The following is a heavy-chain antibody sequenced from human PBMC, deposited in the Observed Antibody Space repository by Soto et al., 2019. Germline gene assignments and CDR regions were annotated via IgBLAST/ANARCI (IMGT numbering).Heavy chain of an antibody. CDR1: GGSISSYY. Sequence: SETLSLTCTVSGGSISSYYWSWIRQPPGKGLEWIGYIYYSGSTNYNPSLKSRVTISVDTSKNQFSLKLSSVTAADTAVYYCAALRHYVWGSANSFDPWGQGTLVTVSS. V-gene: IGHV4-59*01. J-gene: IGHJ5*02. CDR2: IYYSGST. CDR3: AALRHYVWGSANSFDP. D-gene: IGHD3-16*01.